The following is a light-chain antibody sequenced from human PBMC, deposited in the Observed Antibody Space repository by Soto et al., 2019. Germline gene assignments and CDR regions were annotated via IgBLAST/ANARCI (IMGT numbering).Light chain of an antibody. CDR3: QQSYSAS. Sequence: DIQMTQSPSSLSASVGDRLTIICRASQSISSYLNWYQQKPGKAPKLLIYAASSLQSGVPSRFSGSGSGTDFTLTISSLLPEDFATYYCQQSYSASFGGGTKVDIK. CDR1: QSISSY. J-gene: IGKJ4*01. CDR2: AAS. V-gene: IGKV1-39*01.